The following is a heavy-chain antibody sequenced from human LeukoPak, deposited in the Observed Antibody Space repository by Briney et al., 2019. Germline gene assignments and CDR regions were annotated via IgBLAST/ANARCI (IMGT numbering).Heavy chain of an antibody. CDR1: GGSFSGYY. Sequence: LSLTCAVYGGSFSGYYWSWIRQAPGKGLEWVSYISSSGSTIYYADSVKGRFTISRDNAKNSLYLQMNSLRAEDTAVYYCARGRARVNYYYMDVWGKGTTVTISS. CDR3: ARGRARVNYYYMDV. CDR2: ISSSGSTI. J-gene: IGHJ6*03. D-gene: IGHD4-23*01. V-gene: IGHV3-11*01.